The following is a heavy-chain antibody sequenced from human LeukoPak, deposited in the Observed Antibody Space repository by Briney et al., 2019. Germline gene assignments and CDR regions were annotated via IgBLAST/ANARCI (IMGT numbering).Heavy chain of an antibody. Sequence: ASVKVSCKASGCTFTSYGISWVRHAPGQGLEWMGWISAYNGNTNYAQKLQGRVTMTTGTSTSTAYMELRSLRSDDTAVYYCARGFYGGSDYYFDYWGQGTLVTVSS. J-gene: IGHJ4*02. V-gene: IGHV1-18*01. CDR2: ISAYNGNT. D-gene: IGHD4-23*01. CDR1: GCTFTSYG. CDR3: ARGFYGGSDYYFDY.